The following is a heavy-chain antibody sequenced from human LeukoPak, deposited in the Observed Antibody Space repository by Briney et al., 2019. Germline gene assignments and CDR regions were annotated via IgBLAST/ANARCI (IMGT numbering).Heavy chain of an antibody. Sequence: GGSLRLSCAASGFTFSSHWMHWVRQAPGKGLVWVSRIRTDGTITTYADSVKGRFSISRDNAKNTLYLQVNSLRAEDTAVYYCARPDYYGSGSPRFDIWGQGTMVTVSS. CDR2: IRTDGTIT. J-gene: IGHJ3*02. CDR3: ARPDYYGSGSPRFDI. D-gene: IGHD3-10*01. V-gene: IGHV3-74*03. CDR1: GFTFSSHW.